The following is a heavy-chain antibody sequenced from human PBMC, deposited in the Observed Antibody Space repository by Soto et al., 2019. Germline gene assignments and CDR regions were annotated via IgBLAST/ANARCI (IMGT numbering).Heavy chain of an antibody. D-gene: IGHD5-18*01. CDR3: ARYIRGPTVFYFDF. CDR2: ITYNGDNT. V-gene: IGHV3-23*01. CDR1: GFTFRSYA. J-gene: IGHJ4*02. Sequence: PGGSLRLSCAASGFTFRSYAMTWVRQAPGKGLERVSVITYNGDNTFYADSVKGRFTISRDNSKDTVYLQMNSLRAEDTAVYYCARYIRGPTVFYFDFWGPGVLVTVSS.